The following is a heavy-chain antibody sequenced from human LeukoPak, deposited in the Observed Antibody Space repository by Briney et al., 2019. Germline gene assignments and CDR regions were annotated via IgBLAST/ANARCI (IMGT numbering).Heavy chain of an antibody. V-gene: IGHV1-46*01. CDR1: GYTLTSYY. Sequence: ASVKVSCKASGYTLTSYYMHWVRQAAGQGLEWMGIINPSGGSTSYAQKFQGRVTMTRDMSTSTVYMELSSLISEDTAVYYCARAGSTRRRGFDPWGQGTLVTVSS. CDR3: ARAGSTRRRGFDP. CDR2: INPSGGST. D-gene: IGHD2-2*01. J-gene: IGHJ5*02.